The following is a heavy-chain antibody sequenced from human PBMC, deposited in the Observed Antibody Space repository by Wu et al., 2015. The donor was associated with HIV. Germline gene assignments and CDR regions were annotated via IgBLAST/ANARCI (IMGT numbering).Heavy chain of an antibody. V-gene: IGHV1-18*01. CDR1: GYTFTSYG. Sequence: QVQLVQSGAEVKKPGASVKVSCKASGYTFTSYGISWVRQAPGQGLEWMGWISAYNGNTNYAQKLQGRVTMTTDTSTSTAYMELRSLRSDDTAVYYCARAAYYYDSSQRYWYFDLVGPWPTLVTVLL. D-gene: IGHD3-22*01. CDR3: ARAAYYYDSSQRYWYFDL. J-gene: IGHJ2*01. CDR2: ISAYNGNT.